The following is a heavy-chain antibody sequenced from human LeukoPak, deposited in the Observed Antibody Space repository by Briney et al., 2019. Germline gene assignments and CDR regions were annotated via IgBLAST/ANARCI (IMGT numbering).Heavy chain of an antibody. V-gene: IGHV4-59*10. CDR1: GGSFSGYY. Sequence: SETLSLTCAVYGGSFSGYYWSWIRQPAGKGLEWIGRIYTSGSTNYNPSLKSRVTMSVDTSKNQFSLKLSSVTAADTAVYYCAGTRWGTYYDFWSGYYLVYWGQGTLVTVSS. J-gene: IGHJ4*02. CDR3: AGTRWGTYYDFWSGYYLVY. D-gene: IGHD3-3*01. CDR2: IYTSGST.